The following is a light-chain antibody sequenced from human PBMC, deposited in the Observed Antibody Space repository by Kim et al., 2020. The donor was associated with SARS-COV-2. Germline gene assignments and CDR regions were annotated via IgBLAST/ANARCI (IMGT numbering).Light chain of an antibody. CDR3: QQSYDHPYT. CDR2: TAS. Sequence: SSVGDRVTVTCRASQRINNFLHWCQQKPGKAPSLLIYTASRLQSGVPSRFSGSGSGTDFTLTISNLQPEDFATYFCQQSYDHPYTFGQGTKLEI. V-gene: IGKV1-39*01. J-gene: IGKJ2*01. CDR1: QRINNF.